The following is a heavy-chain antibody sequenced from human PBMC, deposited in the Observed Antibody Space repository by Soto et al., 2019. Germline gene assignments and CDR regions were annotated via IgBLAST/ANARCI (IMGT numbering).Heavy chain of an antibody. J-gene: IGHJ6*03. D-gene: IGHD2-2*01. Sequence: EVQVLESGGGLVQPGGSLRLSCAASGFTFSNFAMSWVRHAPGKRLEWVSEISGSTGSTYYADSVKGRFTISRDNSKNTLHLQMNSLRAEDTAVYYCAKDTSSSPYYMDVWGKGTTVTVSS. CDR3: AKDTSSSPYYMDV. V-gene: IGHV3-23*01. CDR2: ISGSTGST. CDR1: GFTFSNFA.